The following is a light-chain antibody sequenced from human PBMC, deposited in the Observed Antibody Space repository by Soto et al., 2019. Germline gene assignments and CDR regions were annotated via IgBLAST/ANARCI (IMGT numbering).Light chain of an antibody. CDR2: EVS. CDR1: SSDVGVYNY. J-gene: IGLJ1*01. Sequence: QSALSQPASVSGSPGQSITISCTVTSSDVGVYNYVSWYRQHPGRAPKLMIYEVSYRPSGVSNRFSGSKSGNTASLTISGLQAEDEADYYCSSYTSSSTYVFGTGTKVTVL. V-gene: IGLV2-14*01. CDR3: SSYTSSSTYV.